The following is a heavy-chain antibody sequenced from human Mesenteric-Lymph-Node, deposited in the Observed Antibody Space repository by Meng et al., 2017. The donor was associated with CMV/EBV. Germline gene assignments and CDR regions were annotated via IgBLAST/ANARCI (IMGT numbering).Heavy chain of an antibody. Sequence: GGSLRLSCAASGFTFSSYAMSWVRQAPGKGLEWVSAISGSGGSTYYADSVKGRFTISRDNSKNTLYLQMNSLRAEDMAVYYCVRCSTTSCYKGAYWGQGTLVTVSS. J-gene: IGHJ4*02. D-gene: IGHD2-2*02. CDR1: GFTFSSYA. CDR3: VRCSTTSCYKGAY. CDR2: ISGSGGST. V-gene: IGHV3-23*01.